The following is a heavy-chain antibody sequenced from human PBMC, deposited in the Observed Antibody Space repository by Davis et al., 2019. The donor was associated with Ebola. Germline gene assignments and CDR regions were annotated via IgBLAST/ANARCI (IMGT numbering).Heavy chain of an antibody. Sequence: PSETLSLTCTVSGASVSSSFWAWIRQPPGKGLEWIGYIYSSGSTSLSPSLNSRVTISRAMSKNQFSLNLRSVTAADTAVYYCARVGDFQGVYWGQGALVTVSS. CDR1: GASVSSSF. D-gene: IGHD2-8*01. J-gene: IGHJ4*02. V-gene: IGHV4-59*02. CDR3: ARVGDFQGVY. CDR2: IYSSGST.